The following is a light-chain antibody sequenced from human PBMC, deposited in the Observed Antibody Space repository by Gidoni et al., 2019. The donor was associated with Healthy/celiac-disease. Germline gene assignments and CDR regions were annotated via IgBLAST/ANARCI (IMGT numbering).Light chain of an antibody. Sequence: DIQMTQSPSSLSASVGDRVNITCQARQDISNYLNWYQQKPGKAHKLLIYDASNLETGVPSRFSGSGSGTDFTFTISSLQPEDIATYYCQQYDNLPLTFGGGTKVEIK. CDR1: QDISNY. J-gene: IGKJ4*01. V-gene: IGKV1-33*01. CDR2: DAS. CDR3: QQYDNLPLT.